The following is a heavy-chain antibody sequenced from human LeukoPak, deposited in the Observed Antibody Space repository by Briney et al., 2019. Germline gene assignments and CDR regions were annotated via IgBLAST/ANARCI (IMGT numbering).Heavy chain of an antibody. V-gene: IGHV4-59*08. CDR2: IYYSGST. J-gene: IGHJ4*02. D-gene: IGHD2-8*01. CDR1: GGSISSYY. CDR3: ARHRVVMRKRIEYYSDY. Sequence: SETLSLTCTVSGGSISSYYWSWIRQPPGKGLEWIGYIYYSGSTNYNPSLKSRVTISVDTSKNQFSLKLSSVTAADTAVYYCARHRVVMRKRIEYYSDYWGQGTLVTVSS.